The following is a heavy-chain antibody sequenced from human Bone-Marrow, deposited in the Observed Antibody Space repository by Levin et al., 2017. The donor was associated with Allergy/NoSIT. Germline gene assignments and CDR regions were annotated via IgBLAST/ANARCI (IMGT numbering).Heavy chain of an antibody. D-gene: IGHD2-21*02. CDR2: IWFDGRHK. CDR1: GFTFSSYG. J-gene: IGHJ6*02. V-gene: IGHV3-33*01. CDR3: ARGIGADCGGDCPLYYFYTMDV. Sequence: GGSLRLSCTASGFTFSSYGMHWVRQAPGKGLEWVALIWFDGRHKNYVDSVKGRFTISRDNSQNTLYLQINSLRVEDTAIYYCARGIGADCGGDCPLYYFYTMDVWGQGTTVTVSS.